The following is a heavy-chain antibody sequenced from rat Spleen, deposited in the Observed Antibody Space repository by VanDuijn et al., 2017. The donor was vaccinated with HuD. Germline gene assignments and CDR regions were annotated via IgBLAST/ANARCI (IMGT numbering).Heavy chain of an antibody. V-gene: IGHV5-31*01. J-gene: IGHJ1*01. CDR3: TRDGPGYGYFDF. D-gene: IGHD1-7*01. CDR2: ITNTGGST. Sequence: EVQLVESGGGLVQPGRSLKLSCVASGFTFNNYWMTWIRQAPGKGLEWVASITNTGGSTYYPDSVKGRFTISRDNAKSTLYLQMNSLRSEDTATYYCTRDGPGYGYFDFWGPGTMVTVSS. CDR1: GFTFNNYW.